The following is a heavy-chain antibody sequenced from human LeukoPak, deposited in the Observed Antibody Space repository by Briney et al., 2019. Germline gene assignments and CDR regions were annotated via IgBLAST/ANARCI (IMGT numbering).Heavy chain of an antibody. J-gene: IGHJ4*02. Sequence: GGSLRLSCAASGFTFSSYAMSWVRQAPGKGLEWVSAISGSGGSTYYADSVKGRFTISRDNSKNTLYLQMNSLRAEDTAVYYCAKDGYSGSCLQPEGDYFDYWGQGTLVTVSS. CDR1: GFTFSSYA. CDR3: AKDGYSGSCLQPEGDYFDY. V-gene: IGHV3-23*01. D-gene: IGHD1-26*01. CDR2: ISGSGGST.